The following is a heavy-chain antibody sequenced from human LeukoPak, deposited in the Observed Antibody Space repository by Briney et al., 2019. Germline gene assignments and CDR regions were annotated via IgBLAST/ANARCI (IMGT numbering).Heavy chain of an antibody. D-gene: IGHD3-10*01. CDR1: GYTFTNNA. CDR2: IGTYSGNK. Sequence: ASVKVSCKTSGYTFTNNAITWVRQAPGQGLEWMGWIGTYSGNKNLAQKFQGRVTMTTDTPTSTAYMELKSLRSDDTAVYFCARGGSGAYCPDFWGQGTLSSSPQ. CDR3: ARGGSGAYCPDF. J-gene: IGHJ4*02. V-gene: IGHV1-18*01.